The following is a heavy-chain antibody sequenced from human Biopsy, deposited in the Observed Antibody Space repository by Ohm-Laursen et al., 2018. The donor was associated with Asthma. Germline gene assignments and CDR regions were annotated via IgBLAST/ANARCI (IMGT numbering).Heavy chain of an antibody. J-gene: IGHJ4*02. CDR2: ISTGGTTI. CDR3: ARDVMEWYLPAFDF. D-gene: IGHD3-3*01. CDR1: GFTFSDYY. Sequence: GSLRLSCTASGFTFSDYYMSWIRQAPGKGLEWVSYISTGGTTINYADSVNGRFTVSRDDSKNTLYLQMNSLRPDDTAVYYCARDVMEWYLPAFDFWGQGTPVTVSS. V-gene: IGHV3-11*04.